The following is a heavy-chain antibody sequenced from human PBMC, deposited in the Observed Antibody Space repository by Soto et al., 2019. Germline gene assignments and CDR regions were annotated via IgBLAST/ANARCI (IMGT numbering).Heavy chain of an antibody. V-gene: IGHV4-59*01. D-gene: IGHD2-21*01. CDR3: ARRWGGTLDY. J-gene: IGHJ4*02. Sequence: QVQLQESGPGLVKPSETLSLTCTVSGGSISSYYWSWIRQPPGQGLEWIGYIYYSGSTNYNPSLKSRVTISVDTSKHQFPLKLSSVTAADTAVYYCARRWGGTLDYWGQGTLVTVSS. CDR2: IYYSGST. CDR1: GGSISSYY.